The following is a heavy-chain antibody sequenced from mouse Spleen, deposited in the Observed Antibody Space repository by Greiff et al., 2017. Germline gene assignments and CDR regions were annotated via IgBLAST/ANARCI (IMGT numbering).Heavy chain of an antibody. CDR3: ARHDSNYFFAY. V-gene: IGHV5-15*01. CDR1: GFTFSDYG. CDR2: ISNLAYSI. J-gene: IGHJ3*01. D-gene: IGHD2-5*01. Sequence: EVKLMESGGGLVKPGGSLKLSCAASGFTFSDYGMAWVRQAPGKGPEWVAFISNLAYSIYYADTVTGRFTISRENAKNTLYLEMSSLRSEDTAMYYCARHDSNYFFAYWGQGTLVTVSA.